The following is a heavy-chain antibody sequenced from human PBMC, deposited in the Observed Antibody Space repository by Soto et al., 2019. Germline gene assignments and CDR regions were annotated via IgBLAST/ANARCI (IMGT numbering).Heavy chain of an antibody. V-gene: IGHV4-39*01. CDR2: IYYSGST. Sequence: PSETLSLTSPVSGGSVSGGSYFWAWIRQPPGKGLEWIGSIYYSGSTYYNPSLKSRVTISVDTSKNQFSLKLSSVTAADTAVYYCARLTIHFNWFDPWGQGTLVTVSS. CDR1: GGSVSGGSYF. D-gene: IGHD3-10*01. CDR3: ARLTIHFNWFDP. J-gene: IGHJ5*02.